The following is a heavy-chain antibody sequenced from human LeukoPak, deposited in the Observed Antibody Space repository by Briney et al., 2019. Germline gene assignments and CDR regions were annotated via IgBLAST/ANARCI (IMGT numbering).Heavy chain of an antibody. CDR2: IYYSGST. J-gene: IGHJ4*02. CDR3: ARDTSVSYFDY. D-gene: IGHD5/OR15-5a*01. CDR1: GDSISSRSYY. Sequence: KSSETLSLTCTVSGDSISSRSYYWGWIRQPPGKGLEWIGSIYYSGSTYYNPSLKSRVTISVDTSRNQFSLKLSSVTAADTAVYYCARDTSVSYFDYWGQGTLVTVSS. V-gene: IGHV4-39*07.